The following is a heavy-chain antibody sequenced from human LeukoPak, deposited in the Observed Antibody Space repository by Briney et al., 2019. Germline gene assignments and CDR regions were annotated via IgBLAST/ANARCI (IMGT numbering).Heavy chain of an antibody. V-gene: IGHV4-39*01. J-gene: IGHJ4*02. D-gene: IGHD6-13*01. CDR2: IYYSGST. CDR3: ARHVQQLVGDYFDY. CDR1: GGSISSSSYY. Sequence: PSETLSLTCTVSGGSISSSSYYWGWIRQPPGTGLEWIGSIYYSGSTYYNPSLKSRVTISVDTSKNQFSLKLSSVTAADTAVYYCARHVQQLVGDYFDYWGQGTLVTVSS.